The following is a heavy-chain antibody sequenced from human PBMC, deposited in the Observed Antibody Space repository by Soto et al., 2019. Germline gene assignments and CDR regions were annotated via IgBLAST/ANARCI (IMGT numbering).Heavy chain of an antibody. CDR3: ASPAGRLANWFDP. Sequence: QVQLVQSGVEVKKPGASVKVSCKASGYTFTDYRMIWVRQAPGQGLEWMGIINPSGGSTNYAPNVQGRVTLARDSFTSTVSMELSNLRSEDTAVYYCASPAGRLANWFDPWGQGTLVTVS. V-gene: IGHV1-46*01. J-gene: IGHJ5*02. CDR1: GYTFTDYR. D-gene: IGHD6-6*01. CDR2: INPSGGST.